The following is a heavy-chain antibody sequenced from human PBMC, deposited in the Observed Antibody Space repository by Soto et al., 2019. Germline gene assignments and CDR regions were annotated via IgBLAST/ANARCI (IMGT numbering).Heavy chain of an antibody. Sequence: PSETLSLTCTVSGGSISSYYWSWIRQPPGKGLEWIGYIYYSGSTNYNPSLKSRVTISVDTSKNQFSLKLSSVTAADTAVYYCARLYSSRSNWFDPWGQGTLVTVSS. V-gene: IGHV4-59*08. D-gene: IGHD6-13*01. CDR1: GGSISSYY. J-gene: IGHJ5*02. CDR3: ARLYSSRSNWFDP. CDR2: IYYSGST.